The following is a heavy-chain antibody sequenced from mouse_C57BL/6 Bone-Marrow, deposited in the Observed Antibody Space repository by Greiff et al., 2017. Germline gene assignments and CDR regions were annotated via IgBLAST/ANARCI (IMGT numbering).Heavy chain of an antibody. CDR3: ARDRGDYGYSYAMWD. J-gene: IGHJ4*01. V-gene: IGHV1-59*01. CDR1: GYTFTSYW. Sequence: VQLQQPGAELVRPGTSVKLSCKASGYTFTSYWMHWVKQRPGQGLEWIGEIDPSDCYTNYNQKFKGKATLTVDTSSSTAYMQLSSLTSEDSAVYYCARDRGDYGYSYAMWDWGQGASVT. CDR2: IDPSDCYT. D-gene: IGHD2-3*01.